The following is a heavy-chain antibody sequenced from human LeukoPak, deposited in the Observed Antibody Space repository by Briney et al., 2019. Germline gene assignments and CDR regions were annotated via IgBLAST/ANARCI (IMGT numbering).Heavy chain of an antibody. V-gene: IGHV4-30-4*08. CDR2: IYYSGST. CDR1: GGSISSGDYY. Sequence: SQTLSLTXTVSGGSISSGDYYWSCIRQPPGKGLEWIGYIYYSGSTYYNPSLKSRVTISVDTSKNQFSLKMSSVTAADTAVYYCARSRVLRYFDWLFPFDYWGQGTLVTVSS. CDR3: ARSRVLRYFDWLFPFDY. D-gene: IGHD3-9*01. J-gene: IGHJ4*02.